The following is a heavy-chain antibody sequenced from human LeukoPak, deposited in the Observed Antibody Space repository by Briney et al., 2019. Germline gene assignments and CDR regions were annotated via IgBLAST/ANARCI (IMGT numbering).Heavy chain of an antibody. CDR1: GYTFTGYY. J-gene: IGHJ4*02. Sequence: GASVKVSCKASGYTFTGYYMHWVRQAPGQGLEWMGWINPNSGGTNYAQKFQGRVTMTRDTSISTAYMELSRLRSDDTAVYYCARDQGDGYNSIDYWGQGTLVTVSS. V-gene: IGHV1-2*02. CDR2: INPNSGGT. CDR3: ARDQGDGYNSIDY. D-gene: IGHD5-24*01.